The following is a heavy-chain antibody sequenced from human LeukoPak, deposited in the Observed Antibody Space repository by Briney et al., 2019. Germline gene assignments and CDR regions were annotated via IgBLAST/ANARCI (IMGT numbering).Heavy chain of an antibody. CDR1: GFTFSSYS. CDR3: ARDAPVVAATYYYYYYSMDV. Sequence: PGGSLRLSCAASGFTFSSYSMNWVRQAPGKGLEWVSSISSSSSYIYYADSVKGRFTISRDNAKNSLYLQMNSLRAEDTAVYYCARDAPVVAATYYYYYYSMDVWGQGTTVTVSS. J-gene: IGHJ6*02. V-gene: IGHV3-21*01. D-gene: IGHD2-15*01. CDR2: ISSSSSYI.